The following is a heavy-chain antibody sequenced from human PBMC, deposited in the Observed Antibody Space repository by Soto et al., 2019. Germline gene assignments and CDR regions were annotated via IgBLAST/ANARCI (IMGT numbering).Heavy chain of an antibody. V-gene: IGHV1-8*01. J-gene: IGHJ4*02. D-gene: IGHD1-26*01. CDR2: MQPRSGRT. CDR1: GYNFTSLD. CDR3: ARGVTAGVDY. Sequence: QVQLVQSGAEVREPGASEKVSCKASGYNFTSLDINWVRQTTGQGLEWMGWMQPRSGRTGYAQKFQGRVTMPRDTSINTAYMELSSLTSDATAFYYCARGVTAGVDYWGQGTLVTVSS.